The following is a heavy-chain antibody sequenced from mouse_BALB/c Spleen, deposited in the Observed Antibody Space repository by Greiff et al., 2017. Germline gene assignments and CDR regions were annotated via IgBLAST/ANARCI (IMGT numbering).Heavy chain of an antibody. D-gene: IGHD2-3*01. Sequence: EVQLVESGGGLVQPGGSLKLSCAASGFTFSSYGMSWVRQTPDKRLELVATINSNGGSTYYPDSVKGRFTISRDNAKNTLYLQMSSLKSEDTAMYYCARRENDGYYWYFDVWGAGTTVTVSS. CDR3: ARRENDGYYWYFDV. CDR2: INSNGGST. V-gene: IGHV5-6-3*01. CDR1: GFTFSSYG. J-gene: IGHJ1*01.